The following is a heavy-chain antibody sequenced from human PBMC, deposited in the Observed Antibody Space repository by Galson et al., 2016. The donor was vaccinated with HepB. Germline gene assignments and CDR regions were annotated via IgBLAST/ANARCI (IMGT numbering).Heavy chain of an antibody. CDR2: ISDDGSVK. V-gene: IGHV3-30*03. CDR3: AGLEQKMDLYFQH. CDR1: GFAFSRYG. J-gene: IGHJ1*01. D-gene: IGHD6-13*01. Sequence: SLRLSCAASGFAFSRYGLHWVRQAPSRGLEWVAVISDDGSVKFYIDSVKGRFTFSRDNSKNTLYLQMDSLRTEDTAVYYCAGLEQKMDLYFQHWGQGTLVTVSS.